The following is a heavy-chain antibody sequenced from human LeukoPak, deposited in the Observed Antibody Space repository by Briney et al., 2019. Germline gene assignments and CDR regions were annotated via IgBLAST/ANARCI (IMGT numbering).Heavy chain of an antibody. Sequence: GESLKISCKGSGYSFTSYWIGWVRQMPGKGLEWMGIIYPGDSDTRYSPSFQGQVTISADKSISTAYLQWSSLKASDTAMYYCAILSPYDILTGYYKGAFDIWGQGTMVTASS. CDR2: IYPGDSDT. J-gene: IGHJ3*02. CDR1: GYSFTSYW. D-gene: IGHD3-9*01. CDR3: AILSPYDILTGYYKGAFDI. V-gene: IGHV5-51*01.